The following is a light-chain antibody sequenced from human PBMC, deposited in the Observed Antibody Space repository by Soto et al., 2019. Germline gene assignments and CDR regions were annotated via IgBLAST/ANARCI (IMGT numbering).Light chain of an antibody. CDR1: QSVSSY. CDR2: DAS. J-gene: IGKJ5*01. CDR3: QQRSNWPQIT. Sequence: EIVLTQSPATLSLSPGERATLSCRASQSVSSYLAWYQQKPGQAPRLLIYDASNRATGIPARFSGSGSETDFTLTNSSLEPEDLAVYYCQQRSNWPQITFGQGTRLEIK. V-gene: IGKV3-11*01.